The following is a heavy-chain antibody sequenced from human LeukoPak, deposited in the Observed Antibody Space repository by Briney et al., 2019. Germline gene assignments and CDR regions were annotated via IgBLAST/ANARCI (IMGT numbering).Heavy chain of an antibody. V-gene: IGHV3-64D*06. Sequence: GSLRLSCSVSGFTFSTYVMHWVRQAPGKGLEYVSAISSNGDNTYYADSVKGRFTISRDNSKNTLYLQMSSLRADGTAVYYCVRGTGYWGQGTLVTVSS. CDR3: VRGTGY. J-gene: IGHJ4*02. CDR2: ISSNGDNT. CDR1: GFTFSTYV.